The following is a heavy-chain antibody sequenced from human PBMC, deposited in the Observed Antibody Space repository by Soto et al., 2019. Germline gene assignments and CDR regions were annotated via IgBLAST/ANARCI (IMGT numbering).Heavy chain of an antibody. Sequence: QVQLVQSGAEVKKPGSSVKVSCKASGGTFSSYAISWVRQAPGQGLEWMGGIIPIFGTANYAQKFQGRVTITADESTSTAYMELSSLRSEDTAVYYCGRVLKGYYDSSGYAFDIWGQGTMVTVSS. CDR1: GGTFSSYA. V-gene: IGHV1-69*01. D-gene: IGHD3-22*01. CDR2: IIPIFGTA. CDR3: GRVLKGYYDSSGYAFDI. J-gene: IGHJ3*02.